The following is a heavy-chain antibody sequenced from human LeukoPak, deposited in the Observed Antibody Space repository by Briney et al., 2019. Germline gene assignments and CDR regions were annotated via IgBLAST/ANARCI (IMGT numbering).Heavy chain of an antibody. J-gene: IGHJ4*02. Sequence: PLGSLRLSCAAPGFTFNNSAMNTVRHAPGKGLEWVSPISGGGETTYYADSAKGRFTISRDNSQNTLYLQMNSVRAEDTAVYYCSRDYADYVGYFFFDYWGQGTLVTVSS. CDR1: GFTFNNSA. CDR2: ISGGGETT. V-gene: IGHV3-23*01. D-gene: IGHD4-17*01. CDR3: SRDYADYVGYFFFDY.